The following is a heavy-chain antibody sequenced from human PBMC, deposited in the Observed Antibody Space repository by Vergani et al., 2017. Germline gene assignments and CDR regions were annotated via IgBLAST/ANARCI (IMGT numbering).Heavy chain of an antibody. Sequence: QVQLVESGGGVVQPGRSLRPSCAASGFTLSSYGMHWVRQAPGKGLEWAAVISYDGSTKYYADSVKGRFTISRDNSKNTLYLQMNSLRAENTAVYYCAKDVVNGRLGVLPRASSGWYYYYGMDVWGQGTTVTVSS. V-gene: IGHV3-30*18. CDR2: ISYDGSTK. D-gene: IGHD6-19*01. J-gene: IGHJ6*02. CDR3: AKDVVNGRLGVLPRASSGWYYYYGMDV. CDR1: GFTLSSYG.